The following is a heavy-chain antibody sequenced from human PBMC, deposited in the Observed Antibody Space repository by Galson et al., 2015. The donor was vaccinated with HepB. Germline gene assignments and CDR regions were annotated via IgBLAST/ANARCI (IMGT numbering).Heavy chain of an antibody. D-gene: IGHD3-9*01. CDR3: ARGGYDILTGYYSPSDY. CDR2: ISSNGGST. Sequence: SLRLSCAASGFTFSSYAMHWVRQAPGKGLEYVSAISSNGGSTYYANSVKGRFTISRDNSKNTLYLQMGSLRAEDMAVYYCARGGYDILTGYYSPSDYWGQGTLVTVSS. V-gene: IGHV3-64*01. CDR1: GFTFSSYA. J-gene: IGHJ4*02.